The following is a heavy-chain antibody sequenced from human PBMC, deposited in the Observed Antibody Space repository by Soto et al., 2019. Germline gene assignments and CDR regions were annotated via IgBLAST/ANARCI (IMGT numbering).Heavy chain of an antibody. D-gene: IGHD3-22*01. Sequence: PSETLSLTCTVSGGSISSYYWSWIRQPPGKGLEWIGYIYYSGSTNYNPSLKSRLTITKDTSKNQVVLTMTNMDPVDTATYYCAHRYYYDSSGRKEYYNWFDPWGQGTLVTVSS. CDR3: AHRYYYDSSGRKEYYNWFDP. CDR2: IYYSGST. V-gene: IGHV4-59*01. J-gene: IGHJ5*02. CDR1: GGSISSYY.